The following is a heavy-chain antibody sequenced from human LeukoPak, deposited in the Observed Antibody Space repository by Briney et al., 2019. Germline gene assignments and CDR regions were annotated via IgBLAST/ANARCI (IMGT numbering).Heavy chain of an antibody. D-gene: IGHD3-9*01. CDR3: ASHYYDILTGYTPRFDY. Sequence: PSQTLSLTCTVSGGSISSGGYYWSWTRQHPGKGLEWIGYIYYSGSTYYNPSLKSRVTISVDTSKNQFSLKLSSVTAADTAVYYCASHYYDILTGYTPRFDYWGQGTLVTVSS. V-gene: IGHV4-31*03. J-gene: IGHJ4*02. CDR1: GGSISSGGYY. CDR2: IYYSGST.